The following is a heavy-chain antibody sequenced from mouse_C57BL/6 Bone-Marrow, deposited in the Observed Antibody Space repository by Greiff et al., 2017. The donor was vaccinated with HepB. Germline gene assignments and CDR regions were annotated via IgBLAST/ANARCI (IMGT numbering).Heavy chain of an antibody. V-gene: IGHV14-4*01. D-gene: IGHD1-1*01. CDR3: TTWDVSSYPYYFDY. Sequence: EVKLQQSGAELVRPGASVKLSCTASGFNIKDDYMHWVKQRPEQGLEWIGWIDPENGDTEYASKFQGKATITADTSSNTAYLQLSSLTSEDTAVYYCTTWDVSSYPYYFDYWGQGTTLTVSS. CDR2: IDPENGDT. J-gene: IGHJ2*01. CDR1: GFNIKDDY.